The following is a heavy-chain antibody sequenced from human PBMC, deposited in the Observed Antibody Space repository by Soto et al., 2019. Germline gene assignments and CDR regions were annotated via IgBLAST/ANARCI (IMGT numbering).Heavy chain of an antibody. CDR3: ARGDYYDTSGPFSDAFDI. Sequence: EVQLVESGGGLVQPGGALRLSCAAAGFTFSSYWMSWVRQDPGKGLEWVANVKPDGSEKWYVDSVKGRFTISRDNAKNSLYLQMNSLRAEDTAVYYCARGDYYDTSGPFSDAFDIWGQGTMVTVSS. CDR1: GFTFSSYW. CDR2: VKPDGSEK. J-gene: IGHJ3*02. D-gene: IGHD3-22*01. V-gene: IGHV3-7*02.